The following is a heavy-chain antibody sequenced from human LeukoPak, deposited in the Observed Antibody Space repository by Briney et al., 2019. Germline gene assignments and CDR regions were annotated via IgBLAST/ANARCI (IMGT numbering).Heavy chain of an antibody. V-gene: IGHV3-23*01. D-gene: IGHD2-2*01. CDR3: SKNRCGTSCQLNWFDP. CDR1: RFTFSHYA. J-gene: IGHJ5*02. CDR2: ISASGGST. Sequence: GGSLRLSCVGSRFTFSHYAMRYVPQAPGKGLEWVSSISASGGSTYYTDSVKGRFTISRANSKNTLYLQMNILRAEDTAVYNYSKNRCGTSCQLNWFDPWGQGTLVTVSS.